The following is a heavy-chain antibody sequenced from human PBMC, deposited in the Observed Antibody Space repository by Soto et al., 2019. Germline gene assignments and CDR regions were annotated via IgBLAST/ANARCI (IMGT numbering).Heavy chain of an antibody. Sequence: PGESLKISCKGSGYSFTSYWIGWVLQIPWKGLEWMGIIYPGDSDTRYSPSFQGQVTISADKSISTAYLQWSSLKASDTAMYYCARSSAAGKYYYGMDVWGHGTTVTVSS. CDR2: IYPGDSDT. V-gene: IGHV5-51*01. D-gene: IGHD6-13*01. CDR1: GYSFTSYW. J-gene: IGHJ6*02. CDR3: ARSSAAGKYYYGMDV.